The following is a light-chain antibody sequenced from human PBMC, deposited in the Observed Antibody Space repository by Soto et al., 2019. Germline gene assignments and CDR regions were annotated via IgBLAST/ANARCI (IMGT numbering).Light chain of an antibody. J-gene: IGKJ3*01. CDR1: QSVSSY. V-gene: IGKV3-11*01. CDR2: DAS. Sequence: EIVLTQSPATLSLSPGERATLSCRASQSVSSYLAWYQQKPGQAPRLLIYDASTRATGIPARFSGSGSGTDFTLTISSLEPEDFAVYYCQQRSNSFTFGPGTKVDIK. CDR3: QQRSNSFT.